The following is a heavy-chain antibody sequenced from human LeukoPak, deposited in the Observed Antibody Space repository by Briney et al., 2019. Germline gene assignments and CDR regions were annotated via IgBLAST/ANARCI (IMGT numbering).Heavy chain of an antibody. CDR1: GGSISSYY. J-gene: IGHJ3*02. CDR2: IYYSGST. Sequence: SETLSLTCTVSGGSISSYYWSWIRQPPGKGPEWIGYIYYSGSTNYNPSLKSRVTISVDTSKNQFSLKLSSVTAADTAVYYCARYNWNMNAFDIWGQGTMVTVSS. V-gene: IGHV4-59*08. CDR3: ARYNWNMNAFDI. D-gene: IGHD1/OR15-1a*01.